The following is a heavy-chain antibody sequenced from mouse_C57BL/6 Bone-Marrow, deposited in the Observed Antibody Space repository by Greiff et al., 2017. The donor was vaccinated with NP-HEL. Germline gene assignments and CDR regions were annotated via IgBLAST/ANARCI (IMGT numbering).Heavy chain of an antibody. V-gene: IGHV3-6*01. Sequence: EVQRVESGPGLVKPSQSLSLTCSVTGYSITSGYYWNWIRQFPGNKLEWMGYISYDGSNNYNPSLKNRISITRDTSKNQFFLKLNSVTTEDTATYYCARERGLYYFDYWGQGTTLTVSS. D-gene: IGHD6-1*01. J-gene: IGHJ2*01. CDR1: GYSITSGYY. CDR2: ISYDGSN. CDR3: ARERGLYYFDY.